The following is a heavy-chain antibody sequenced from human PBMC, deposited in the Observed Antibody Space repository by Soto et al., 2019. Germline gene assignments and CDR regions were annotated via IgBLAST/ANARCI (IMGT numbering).Heavy chain of an antibody. D-gene: IGHD3-10*01. J-gene: IGHJ4*02. CDR2: MSYTGNT. CDR1: GGSISGYF. CDR3: ARADTTIVPLAQ. Sequence: SETLSLTCTVSGGSISGYFGNWIRQPPGKGLEWIGYMSYTGNTNYNPSLTSRVSISVDTSKNQFSLNLNSVTAADTAVYYCARADTTIVPLAQWGQGTLVTVSS. V-gene: IGHV4-59*01.